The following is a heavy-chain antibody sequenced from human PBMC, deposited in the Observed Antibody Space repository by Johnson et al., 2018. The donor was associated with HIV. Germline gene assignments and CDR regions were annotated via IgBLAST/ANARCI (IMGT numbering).Heavy chain of an antibody. CDR3: AKVCYSGSYLDVFDI. V-gene: IGHV3-23*04. J-gene: IGHJ3*02. Sequence: VQLVESGGGLVQPGGSLRLSCAASGFTFSSYAMSWVRQAPGKGLEWVSDISGSGSSSYYADSVKGRFTISRDKSKNTLYLQMNSLRAEDTALYYCAKVCYSGSYLDVFDIWGLGTMVTVSS. CDR1: GFTFSSYA. D-gene: IGHD1-26*01. CDR2: ISGSGSSS.